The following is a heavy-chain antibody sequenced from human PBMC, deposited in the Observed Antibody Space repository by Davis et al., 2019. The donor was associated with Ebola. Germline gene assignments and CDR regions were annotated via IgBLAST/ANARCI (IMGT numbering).Heavy chain of an antibody. CDR3: AKGGRWDIVVVVAATLFDY. D-gene: IGHD2-15*01. CDR2: ISYDGSNK. J-gene: IGHJ4*02. V-gene: IGHV3-30*18. CDR1: GFTFSSYG. Sequence: PGGSLRLSCAASGFTFSSYGMHWVRQAPGKGLEWVAVISYDGSNKYYADSVKGRFTISRDNSKNTLYLQMNSLRAEDTAVYYCAKGGRWDIVVVVAATLFDYWGQGTLVTVSS.